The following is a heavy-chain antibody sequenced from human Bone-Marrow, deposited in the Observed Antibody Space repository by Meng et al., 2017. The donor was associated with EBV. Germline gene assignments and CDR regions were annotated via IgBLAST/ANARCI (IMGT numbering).Heavy chain of an antibody. V-gene: IGHV4-34*01. CDR2: INHSGST. D-gene: IGHD5-12*01. CDR1: GGSFSGYY. CDR3: ARGSGYDARY. J-gene: IGHJ4*02. Sequence: QVQRQKWGAGLLKPSETLSPPCAVYGGSFSGYYWSWIRQPPGKGLERIGEINHSGSTNYNPSLKSRVTISVDTSKNQFSLKLSSVTAADTAVYYCARGSGYDARYWGQGTLVTVSS.